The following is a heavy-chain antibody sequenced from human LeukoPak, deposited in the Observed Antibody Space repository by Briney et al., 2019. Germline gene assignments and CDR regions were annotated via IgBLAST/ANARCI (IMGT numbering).Heavy chain of an antibody. J-gene: IGHJ4*02. CDR3: ARDFGYSYGPPGY. Sequence: GRSLRLSCAASGFTFANYVTHWVRQAPGKGLEWVAVTSPDEGLKFYGDSVKGRFTISRDNAKNSLYLQMNSLRAEDTAVYYCARDFGYSYGPPGYWGQGTLVTVSS. CDR2: TSPDEGLK. V-gene: IGHV3-30*04. CDR1: GFTFANYV. D-gene: IGHD5-18*01.